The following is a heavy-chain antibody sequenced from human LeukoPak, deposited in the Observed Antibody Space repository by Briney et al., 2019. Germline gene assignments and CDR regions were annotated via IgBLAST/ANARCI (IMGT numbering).Heavy chain of an antibody. V-gene: IGHV3-23*01. D-gene: IGHD4-11*01. CDR2: ISGSGGST. Sequence: GGSLRLSCAASGFTVSSNYMSWVRQAPGKGLEWVSAISGSGGSTYYADSVKGRFTISRDNSKNTLYLQMNSLRAEDTAVYYCAKDPDYSNSWGQGTLVTVSS. CDR1: GFTVSSNY. CDR3: AKDPDYSNS. J-gene: IGHJ4*02.